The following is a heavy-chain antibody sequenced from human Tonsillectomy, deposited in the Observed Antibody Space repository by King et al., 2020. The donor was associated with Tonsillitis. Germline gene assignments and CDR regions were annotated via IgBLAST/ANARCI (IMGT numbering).Heavy chain of an antibody. D-gene: IGHD1-26*01. V-gene: IGHV5-51*01. CDR2: VYPGDFDT. CDR3: ARVGASALEGAFDI. CDR1: GYSFSNYW. Sequence: EPQLVQSGVEVKKPGESLKISCKGSGYSFSNYWIGWVRQMPGKGLEFMGIVYPGDFDTTYSPSFQGQVTISADNSISTAYLQWSSLKASDTAMYYCARVGASALEGAFDIWGQGTVVTVSS. J-gene: IGHJ3*02.